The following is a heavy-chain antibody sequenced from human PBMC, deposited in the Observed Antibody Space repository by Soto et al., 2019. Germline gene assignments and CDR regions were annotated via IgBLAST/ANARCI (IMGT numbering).Heavy chain of an antibody. V-gene: IGHV1-69*13. D-gene: IGHD1-26*01. CDR3: AAEVGGFRY. J-gene: IGHJ4*02. Sequence: SVKVSCKASGYTFTGYYMHWVRQAPGQGLEWMGGIIPIFGTANYAQKFQGRVTITADESTSTAYMELSSLRSEDTAVYYCAAEVGGFRYWGQGTLVTVSS. CDR2: IIPIFGTA. CDR1: GYTFTGYY.